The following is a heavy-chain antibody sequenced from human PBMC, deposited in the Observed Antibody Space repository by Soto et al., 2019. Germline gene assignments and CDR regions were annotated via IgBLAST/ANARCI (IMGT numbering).Heavy chain of an antibody. J-gene: IGHJ6*02. Sequence: PSETLSLTCTVSGASISSSAYYWSWVRQPPGKGLEWIGYIFHSGSAYYNPSLKSRVTISVDTSKNQFSLKLTSVTAADTAVFYCAGYTFGHDREYHYAMDVWGQGTTVTVSS. D-gene: IGHD3-10*02. CDR1: GASISSSAYY. CDR3: AGYTFGHDREYHYAMDV. CDR2: IFHSGSA. V-gene: IGHV4-30-4*01.